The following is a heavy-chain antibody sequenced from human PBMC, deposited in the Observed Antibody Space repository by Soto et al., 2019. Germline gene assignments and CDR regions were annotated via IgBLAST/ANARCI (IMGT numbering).Heavy chain of an antibody. CDR3: ARGDYGDYGAIDY. V-gene: IGHV3-66*01. Sequence: EVQLVESGGGLVQPGGSLRLSCAASGFTVSSNYMSWVRQAPGKGLEWVSVIYSGGSTYYADSVKGRFTISRDNSKNTLYLQMNSLRAEDTAVYYCARGDYGDYGAIDYWGQGTLVTVSS. D-gene: IGHD4-17*01. J-gene: IGHJ4*02. CDR1: GFTVSSNY. CDR2: IYSGGST.